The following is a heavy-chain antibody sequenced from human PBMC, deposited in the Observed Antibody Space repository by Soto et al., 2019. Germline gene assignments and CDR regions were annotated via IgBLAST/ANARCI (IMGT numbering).Heavy chain of an antibody. CDR3: ARHHRSSGSSDFDY. Sequence: QLQLQESGPGLVKPSETLSLTCTVSGGSISSSSYYWGWIRQPPGKGLEWIGSIYYSGSTYYNPSLKSRVTISVDTSKNQFSLKLSSVTAADTAVYYCARHHRSSGSSDFDYWGQGTLVTVSS. CDR2: IYYSGST. J-gene: IGHJ4*02. CDR1: GGSISSSSYY. V-gene: IGHV4-39*01. D-gene: IGHD1-26*01.